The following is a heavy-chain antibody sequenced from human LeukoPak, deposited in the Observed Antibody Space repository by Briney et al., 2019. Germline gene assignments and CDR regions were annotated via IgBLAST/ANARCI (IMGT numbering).Heavy chain of an antibody. CDR1: XYTFTXYG. CDR2: ISAYNGNT. Sequence: VSCXAXXYTFTXYGISWVRQAPGQGLEWMGWISAYNGNTNYAQKFQGRVTMTTDTSTSTAYMELRSLRSDDTAVYYCAREDFHNWFDPWGQGTLVTVSS. D-gene: IGHD3/OR15-3a*01. CDR3: AREDFHNWFDP. J-gene: IGHJ5*02. V-gene: IGHV1-18*01.